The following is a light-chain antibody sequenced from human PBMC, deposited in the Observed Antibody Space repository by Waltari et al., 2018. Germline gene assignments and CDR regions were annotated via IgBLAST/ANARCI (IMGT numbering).Light chain of an antibody. Sequence: EIVLTQSPCTLSLSPGERATLSCRASQSISRTLVWYQKKPGQAPRLLIYAASTRATGIPDRFSGSGSGKDFSLTISRLEPEDFAVYYCQHYLRLPVTFGQGTKVEIK. CDR1: QSISRT. CDR2: AAS. CDR3: QHYLRLPVT. V-gene: IGKV3-20*01. J-gene: IGKJ1*01.